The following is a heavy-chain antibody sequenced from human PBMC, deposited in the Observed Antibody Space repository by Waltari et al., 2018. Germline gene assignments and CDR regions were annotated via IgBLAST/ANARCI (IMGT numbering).Heavy chain of an antibody. CDR2: VYGGSGTT. CDR3: ARRLVVNRVPGQIDS. J-gene: IGHJ4*02. V-gene: IGHV4-38-2*01. Sequence: SMSGGYDWTWVRQPPGQGLEWIGHVYGGSGTTFYNPSLKSRLTIQRDTSRNQFSLKVTSVTVGDTAVYFCARRLVVNRVPGQIDSWGQGVLVTVS. D-gene: IGHD2-15*01. CDR1: SMSGGYD.